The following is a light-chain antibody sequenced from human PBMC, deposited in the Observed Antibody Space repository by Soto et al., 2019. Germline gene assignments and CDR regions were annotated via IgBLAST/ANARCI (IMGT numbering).Light chain of an antibody. Sequence: DMEMTQSPSSLSASVGDRATITCRASQSISNYLNWYQHKPGKVPKILLNAASSLQSGVPTRFSGSGSGTDFTLTINSLQPEDFATYYCQQSYGTPHTFGGGTKVEIK. CDR2: AAS. J-gene: IGKJ4*01. CDR1: QSISNY. CDR3: QQSYGTPHT. V-gene: IGKV1-39*01.